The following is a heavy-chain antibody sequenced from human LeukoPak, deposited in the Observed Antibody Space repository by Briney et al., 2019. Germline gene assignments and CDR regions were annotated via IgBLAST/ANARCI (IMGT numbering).Heavy chain of an antibody. D-gene: IGHD3-10*01. V-gene: IGHV3-7*01. CDR3: ARYYGSGSEY. CDR1: GFTFSSYA. J-gene: IGHJ4*02. CDR2: IKQDGSEK. Sequence: PGGSLRLSCAASGFTFSSYAMSWVRQAPGKGLEWVANIKQDGSEKYYVDSVKGRFTISRDNAKNSLYLQMNSLRAEDTAVYYCARYYGSGSEYWGQGTLVTVSS.